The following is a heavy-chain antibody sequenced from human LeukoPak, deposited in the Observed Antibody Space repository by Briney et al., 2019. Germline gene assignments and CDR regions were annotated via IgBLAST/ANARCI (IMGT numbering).Heavy chain of an antibody. J-gene: IGHJ4*02. D-gene: IGHD6-13*01. CDR1: GFTFDDYA. CDR2: ISGDGGST. V-gene: IGHV3-43*02. CDR3: AEPSSSPRDGY. Sequence: GGSLRLSCAASGFTFDDYAMHWVRQAPGKGLEWVSLISGDGGSTYYADSVKGRFTISRDNSKNSLYLQMNSLRTEDTALYYCAEPSSSPRDGYWGQGTLVTVSS.